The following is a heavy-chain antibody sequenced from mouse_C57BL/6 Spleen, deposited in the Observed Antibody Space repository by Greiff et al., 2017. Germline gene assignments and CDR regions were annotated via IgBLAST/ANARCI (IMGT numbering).Heavy chain of an antibody. CDR1: YFAFMASA. CDR3: AREGNYGYFDV. D-gene: IGHD2-1*01. CDR2: FTMYSDAT. Sequence: LQQSGAGLVRPGASVKLSCKDSYFAFMASAMHWVNQRPGHGLEWIGSFTMYSDATEYSENVKGKVTLTTNTSSSTAYMELSSLTSEDSAVYYCAREGNYGYFDVWGTGTTVTVSS. V-gene: IGHV1-49*01. J-gene: IGHJ1*03.